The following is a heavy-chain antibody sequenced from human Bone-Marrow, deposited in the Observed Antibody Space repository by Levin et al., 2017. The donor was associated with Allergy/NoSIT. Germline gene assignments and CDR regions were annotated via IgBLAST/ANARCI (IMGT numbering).Heavy chain of an antibody. V-gene: IGHV3-23*01. J-gene: IGHJ4*02. CDR3: ARGTYGSFDY. D-gene: IGHD1-26*01. CDR2: ITSGSGGGL. CDR1: GFTFSSHA. Sequence: GESLKISCAASGFTFSSHAMSWFRQAPGKGLEWVSHITSGSGGGLYYAHSVKGRFTISRDNSKSTLYLQMNSLRADDTALYYCARGTYGSFDYWGQGTLVTVSS.